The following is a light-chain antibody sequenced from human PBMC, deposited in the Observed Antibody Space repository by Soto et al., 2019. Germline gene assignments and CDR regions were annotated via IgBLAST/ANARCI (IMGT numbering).Light chain of an antibody. CDR2: YDS. CDR3: QVWDSSSDPYV. CDR1: NMGSKS. J-gene: IGLJ1*01. Sequence: SYELTQPPSVSVAPGKTARITCGGNNMGSKSVHWYQQKPGQAPVLVIYYDSDRPSGIPERFSGSNSGNTATLTISRVEAGDEADYYCQVWDSSSDPYVFGTGTKLTVL. V-gene: IGLV3-21*04.